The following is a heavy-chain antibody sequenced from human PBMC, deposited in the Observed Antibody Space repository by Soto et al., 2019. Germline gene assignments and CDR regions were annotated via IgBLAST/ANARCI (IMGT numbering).Heavy chain of an antibody. CDR3: ARRVERNIVATPWGVDV. CDR1: GGSISGSTYY. Sequence: QLQLQESGPGLVKPSETLSLTCTVSGGSISGSTYYWGWIRQPPGKGLEWIGNIYYSGSTYYNPSLTTRVTISVATSKNQFSLKLSSVTAAAPAVYSCARRVERNIVATPWGVDVWGQGTTVTVSS. CDR2: IYYSGST. J-gene: IGHJ6*02. V-gene: IGHV4-39*01. D-gene: IGHD5-12*01.